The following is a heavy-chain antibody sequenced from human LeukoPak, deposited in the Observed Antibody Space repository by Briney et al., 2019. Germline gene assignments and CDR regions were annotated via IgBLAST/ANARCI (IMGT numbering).Heavy chain of an antibody. J-gene: IGHJ5*02. CDR3: ARTLYGSGSYWFDP. Sequence: SETLSLTCAVSGYSISSSNWWGWIRQPPGKGLEWVGYIYYSGSTYYNPSLKSRVTMSVDTSKNQFSLKLSSVSAVDTAVYYCARTLYGSGSYWFDPWGQGTLVTVSS. V-gene: IGHV4-28*01. CDR2: IYYSGST. D-gene: IGHD3-10*01. CDR1: GYSISSSNW.